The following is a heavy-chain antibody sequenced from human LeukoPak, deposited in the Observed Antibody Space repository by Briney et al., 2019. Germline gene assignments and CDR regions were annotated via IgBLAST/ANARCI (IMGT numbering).Heavy chain of an antibody. D-gene: IGHD3-3*01. CDR3: AKGAAITIFGVVTPALGAFDI. CDR2: ISGSGGST. Sequence: GGSLRLSCAASGFTFSSYAMSWVRQAPGKGLEWVSAISGSGGSTYYADSVKGRFTISRDNSKNTLYLQMNSLRAEDTAVYYCAKGAAITIFGVVTPALGAFDIWGQGTMVTVSS. V-gene: IGHV3-23*01. CDR1: GFTFSSYA. J-gene: IGHJ3*02.